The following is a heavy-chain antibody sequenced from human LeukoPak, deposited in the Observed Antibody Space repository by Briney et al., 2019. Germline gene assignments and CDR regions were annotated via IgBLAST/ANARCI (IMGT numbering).Heavy chain of an antibody. D-gene: IGHD2-2*01. Sequence: ASVKVSCKASGYTFTSYAMNWVRQAPGQGLEWMAWISTYSGNTDYAQKLQGRVTMTTDTSTSAAYMELRSLRSDDTAVYYCAREGHCSSNRCPFDYWGQGTLVTVSS. J-gene: IGHJ4*02. V-gene: IGHV1-18*01. CDR2: ISTYSGNT. CDR3: AREGHCSSNRCPFDY. CDR1: GYTFTSYA.